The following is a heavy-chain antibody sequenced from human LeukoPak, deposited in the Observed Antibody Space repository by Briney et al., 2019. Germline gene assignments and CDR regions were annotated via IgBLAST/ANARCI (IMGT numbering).Heavy chain of an antibody. V-gene: IGHV1-18*01. CDR3: ARDGGIVVVPAANNWFDP. Sequence: ASVKVSCKASGYTFTSYGISWVRQAPGQGLEWMGWISAYNGNTNYAQKLQGRVTMTTDTSMSTACMELRSLRSDDTAVYYCARDGGIVVVPAANNWFDPWGQGTLVTVSS. CDR1: GYTFTSYG. D-gene: IGHD2-2*01. J-gene: IGHJ5*02. CDR2: ISAYNGNT.